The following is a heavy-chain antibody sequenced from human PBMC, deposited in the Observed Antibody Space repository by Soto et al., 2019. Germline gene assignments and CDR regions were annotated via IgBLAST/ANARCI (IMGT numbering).Heavy chain of an antibody. J-gene: IGHJ3*02. CDR2: ISYDGSNK. CDR3: AKEITMYPNAFDI. D-gene: IGHD3-10*02. V-gene: IGHV3-30*18. CDR1: GFTFSSYG. Sequence: SLRLSCAASGFTFSSYGMHWVRQAPGKGLEWVAVISYDGSNKYYADSVKGRFTISRDNSKNTLYLQMNSLRAEDTAVYYCAKEITMYPNAFDIWGQGTMVTVSS.